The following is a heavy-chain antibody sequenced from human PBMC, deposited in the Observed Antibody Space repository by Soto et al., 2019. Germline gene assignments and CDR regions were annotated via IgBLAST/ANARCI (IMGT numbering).Heavy chain of an antibody. CDR2: VPGDGSRA. V-gene: IGHV3-74*01. Sequence: EVQLVESGGGSVQPGGSLGLSCAASGFSFSSYFMAWVRQAPGEGLVSVSHVPGDGSRASYADSVRGRFTISRDNAKNTLYLQMDSLRDEDTAIYYCARENWYSLDVWGQGTRVTVSS. CDR3: ARENWYSLDV. D-gene: IGHD1-26*01. J-gene: IGHJ6*02. CDR1: GFSFSSYF.